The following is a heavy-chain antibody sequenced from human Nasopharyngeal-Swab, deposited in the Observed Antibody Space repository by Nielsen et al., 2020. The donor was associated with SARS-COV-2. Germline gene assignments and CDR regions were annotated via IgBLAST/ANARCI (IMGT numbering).Heavy chain of an antibody. D-gene: IGHD3-9*01. CDR1: GVSISSGSYY. CDR2: MYTSRST. CDR3: AREDRWTLTSFYYALDV. Sequence: SETLSLTCSVSGVSISSGSYYWSWMRQPAGKGLEWIGHMYTSRSTNYTPSLKSRVAISIDTSKNQFSLRLSSVTAADTAVYYCAREDRWTLTSFYYALDVWGQGTTVTVSS. V-gene: IGHV4-61*09. J-gene: IGHJ6*02.